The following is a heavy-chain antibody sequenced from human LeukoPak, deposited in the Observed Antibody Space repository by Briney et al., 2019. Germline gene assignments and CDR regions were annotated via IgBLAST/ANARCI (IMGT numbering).Heavy chain of an antibody. Sequence: GGSLRLSCAASGFTFRTSWMRWLRQAPGKGLVWVSRINDDGSTTTYAESVKGRFTISRDNAKSTVYLQMNSLRAEDTAVYYCARGLGSPTDYWGQGTLVTVSS. D-gene: IGHD1-26*01. CDR2: INDDGSTT. CDR3: ARGLGSPTDY. J-gene: IGHJ4*02. V-gene: IGHV3-74*01. CDR1: GFTFRTSW.